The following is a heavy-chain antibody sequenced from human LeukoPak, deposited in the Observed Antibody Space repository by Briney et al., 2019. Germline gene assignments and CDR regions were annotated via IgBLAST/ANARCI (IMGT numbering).Heavy chain of an antibody. CDR1: GFTFSRYT. J-gene: IGHJ4*02. V-gene: IGHV3-30-3*01. CDR3: ARLDRHVPIHNNYFDY. Sequence: GGSLRLSCVASGFTFSRYTMHWVRQTPGKGLEWVAVLSLDRVTTFYADSVKGRFTISRDNAKNSLYLQVNNLRAEDTAVYYCARLDRHVPIHNNYFDYWGQGTLVTVSS. CDR2: LSLDRVTT. D-gene: IGHD5-24*01.